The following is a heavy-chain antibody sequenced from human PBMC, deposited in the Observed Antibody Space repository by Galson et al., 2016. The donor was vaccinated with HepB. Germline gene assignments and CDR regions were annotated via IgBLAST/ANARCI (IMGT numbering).Heavy chain of an antibody. CDR2: INPNRGDS. CDR3: ARLGDPNFNPQAATFATHYFDY. Sequence: SVKVSCKASGYTFTGYYMHWVRQAPGQGLEWMGWINPNRGDSNYAQKFQGRVTLTRDTSISTAYMELSRLRSDDTAMYYCARLGDPNFNPQAATFATHYFDYWGQGTLVTVSS. CDR1: GYTFTGYY. D-gene: IGHD3-10*01. J-gene: IGHJ4*02. V-gene: IGHV1-2*02.